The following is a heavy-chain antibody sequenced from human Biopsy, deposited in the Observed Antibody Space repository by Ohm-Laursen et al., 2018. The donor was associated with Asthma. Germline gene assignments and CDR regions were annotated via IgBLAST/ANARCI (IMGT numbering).Heavy chain of an antibody. CDR2: ISFDGTNR. V-gene: IGHV3-30*18. J-gene: IGHJ4*02. D-gene: IGHD1-26*01. Sequence: SLRLSCTASGFSFSNYGMHWVRQAPGKGLDWVAVISFDGTNRNYTDSVKGRFSISRDNSRNTLHLEMNSLRAEDTAVYFCAKEVFPGWELRRGPDSWGQGTLVTVSS. CDR1: GFSFSNYG. CDR3: AKEVFPGWELRRGPDS.